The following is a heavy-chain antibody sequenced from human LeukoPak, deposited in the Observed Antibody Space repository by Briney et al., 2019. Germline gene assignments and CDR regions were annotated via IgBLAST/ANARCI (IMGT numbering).Heavy chain of an antibody. CDR2: IKSKTDGGTT. CDR3: TSRGYYYDSSGYSHYFDY. CDR1: GFTLSNAW. D-gene: IGHD3-22*01. Sequence: GGSLRLSCAASGFTLSNAWMSWVRQAPGKGLEWVGRIKSKTDGGTTDYAAPVKGRYTISRDDSKNTLYLQMNSLKTEDTAVYYCTSRGYYYDSSGYSHYFDYWGQGTLVTVSS. J-gene: IGHJ4*02. V-gene: IGHV3-15*01.